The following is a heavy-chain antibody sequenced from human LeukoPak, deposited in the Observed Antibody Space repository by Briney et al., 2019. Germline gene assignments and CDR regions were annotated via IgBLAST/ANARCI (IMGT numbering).Heavy chain of an antibody. CDR1: GGSISSYY. CDR2: IYYSGST. V-gene: IGHV4-59*01. CDR3: ARMAYYYYYGMDV. D-gene: IGHD5-24*01. Sequence: SETLSLTCTVSGGSISSYYWSWIRQPPGKGLEWIGYIYYSGSTNYNPSLKSRVTISVDTSKNQFSLKLSSVTAADTAVYYCARMAYYYYYGMDVWGQGTTVTVSS. J-gene: IGHJ6*02.